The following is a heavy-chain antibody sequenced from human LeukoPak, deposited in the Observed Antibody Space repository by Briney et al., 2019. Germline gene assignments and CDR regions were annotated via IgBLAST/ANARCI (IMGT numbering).Heavy chain of an antibody. CDR1: GFTFSSSP. V-gene: IGHV3-23*01. CDR2: ITSSGGDT. J-gene: IGHJ4*02. Sequence: PGGSLRLSCAASGFTFSSSPMSWVRQAPGKGLEWVSGITSSGGDTAYADSVKGRLTISRDNSKNIVYLQMNSLRVDDTAVYYCSKKSSGLYPFDYWGLGTLVTVSS. D-gene: IGHD3-16*02. CDR3: SKKSSGLYPFDY.